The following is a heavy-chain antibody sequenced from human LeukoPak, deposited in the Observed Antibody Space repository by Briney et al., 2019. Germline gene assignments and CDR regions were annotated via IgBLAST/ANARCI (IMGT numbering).Heavy chain of an antibody. V-gene: IGHV1-46*01. D-gene: IGHD2-2*01. CDR1: GYTFTSYG. CDR2: INPSGGST. Sequence: ASVKVSCKASGYTFTSYGISWVRQAPGQGLEWMGIINPSGGSTSYAQKFQGRVTMTRDTSTSTVYVELSSLRSEDTAIYYCAREEYQLRVDYWGQGTLVTVSS. CDR3: AREEYQLRVDY. J-gene: IGHJ4*02.